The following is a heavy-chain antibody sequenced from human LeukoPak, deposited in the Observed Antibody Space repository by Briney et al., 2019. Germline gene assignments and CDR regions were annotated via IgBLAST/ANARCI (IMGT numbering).Heavy chain of an antibody. CDR1: GGSFSGYY. Sequence: SETLSLTCAVYGGSFSGYYWSWIRQPPGKGLEWIGEINHSGSTNYNPSLKSRVTISVDTSKNQFSLKLSSVTAAGTAVYYCASSQYSSGWSEWFDPWGQGTLVTVSS. J-gene: IGHJ5*02. CDR3: ASSQYSSGWSEWFDP. V-gene: IGHV4-34*01. D-gene: IGHD6-19*01. CDR2: INHSGST.